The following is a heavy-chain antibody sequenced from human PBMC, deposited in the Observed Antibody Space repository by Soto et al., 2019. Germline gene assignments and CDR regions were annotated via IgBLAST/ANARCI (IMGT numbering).Heavy chain of an antibody. CDR1: GGSFSSYT. Sequence: QVQLVQSGAEVKKPGSSMKVSCKASGGSFSSYTFSWVRQAPGQGLEWMGGIIPIFDTSDYAQKFQGRLTITADESTSTAYMELSSLGSEDTAVYYCARGYFRIAVAGTPYNWVDPWGQGTLVIVSS. CDR2: IIPIFDTS. D-gene: IGHD6-19*01. CDR3: ARGYFRIAVAGTPYNWVDP. V-gene: IGHV1-69*01. J-gene: IGHJ5*02.